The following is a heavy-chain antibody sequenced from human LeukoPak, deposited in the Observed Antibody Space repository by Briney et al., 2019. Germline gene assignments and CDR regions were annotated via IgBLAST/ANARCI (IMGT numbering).Heavy chain of an antibody. CDR2: ISGSGGST. J-gene: IGHJ4*02. Sequence: PGGSLRLSCAASGFTFSSYAMSWVRQAPGKGLEWVSAISGSGGSTYCADSVKGRFTISRDNSKNTLYLQMNSLRAEDTAVYYCAKGPGVYYYDSSGIYFDYWGQGTLVTVSS. D-gene: IGHD3-22*01. CDR3: AKGPGVYYYDSSGIYFDY. V-gene: IGHV3-23*01. CDR1: GFTFSSYA.